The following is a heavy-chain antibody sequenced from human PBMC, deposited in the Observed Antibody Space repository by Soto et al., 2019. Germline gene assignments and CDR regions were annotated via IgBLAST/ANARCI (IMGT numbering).Heavy chain of an antibody. J-gene: IGHJ6*02. CDR2: IYYSGST. Sequence: SETLSLTCTVSGGSVSTVSYHWCWIRQHQGKGLEWIGYIYYSGSTNYNPSLKSRVTISVDTSKNQFSLKLSSVTAADTAVYYCARAPSYCISTNCYGYYYGMDVWGQGTTVT. CDR1: GGSVSTVSYH. D-gene: IGHD2-2*01. V-gene: IGHV4-61*01. CDR3: ARAPSYCISTNCYGYYYGMDV.